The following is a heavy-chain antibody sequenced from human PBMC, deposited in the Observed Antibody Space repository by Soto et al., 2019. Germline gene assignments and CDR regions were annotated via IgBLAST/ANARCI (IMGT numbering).Heavy chain of an antibody. CDR3: ARDYSNKGFDY. J-gene: IGHJ4*01. CDR2: IGGSGTAI. V-gene: IGHV3-11*01. D-gene: IGHD4-4*01. CDR1: GFALIDY. Sequence: GGSLRLSCTASGFALIDYMSWIRQAPGRGLECVSYIGGSGTAIYTADSVKGRFTVSKDDAKNSLYLQMNSLTAEDTAVYYCARDYSNKGFDYWGHGTLVTVSS.